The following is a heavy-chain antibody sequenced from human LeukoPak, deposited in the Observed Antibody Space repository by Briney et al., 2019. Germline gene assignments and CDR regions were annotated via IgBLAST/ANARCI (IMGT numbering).Heavy chain of an antibody. CDR2: IYTSGST. D-gene: IGHD3-10*01. V-gene: IGHV4-4*07. Sequence: SETLSLTCTVSGGSISSYYWSWVRQPAGKGLEWIGRIYTSGSTNYNPSLKSRVTVSVDTSKNQFSLKLSSVTAADTAVYYCARVGTERFGELLVPTGPDYWGQGTLVTVSS. CDR3: ARVGTERFGELLVPTGPDY. J-gene: IGHJ4*02. CDR1: GGSISSYY.